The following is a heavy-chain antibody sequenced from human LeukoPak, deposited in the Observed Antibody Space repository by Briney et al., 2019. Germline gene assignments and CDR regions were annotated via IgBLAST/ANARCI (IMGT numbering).Heavy chain of an antibody. CDR1: GGTFSSYA. CDR2: IIPIFGTA. V-gene: IGHV1-69*05. J-gene: IGHJ6*02. Sequence: SVKVSCKASGGTFSSYAISWVRQAPGQGLEWMGGIIPIFGTANYAQKFQGRVTITTDESTSTAYMELSSLRSEDTAVYYCARDIGDWELHYYYYYGMDVWGQGTTVTVSS. D-gene: IGHD1-26*01. CDR3: ARDIGDWELHYYYYYGMDV.